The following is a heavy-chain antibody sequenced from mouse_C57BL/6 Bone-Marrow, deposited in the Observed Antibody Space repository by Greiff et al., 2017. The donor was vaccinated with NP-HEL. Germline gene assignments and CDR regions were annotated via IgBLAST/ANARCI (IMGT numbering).Heavy chain of an antibody. J-gene: IGHJ2*01. V-gene: IGHV1-81*01. CDR1: GYTFTSYG. CDR3: ARCGDITTAHYFDY. CDR2: IYPRSGNT. D-gene: IGHD1-2*01. Sequence: VMLVESGAELARPGASVKLSCKASGYTFTSYGISWVKQRTGQGLEWIGEIYPRSGNTYYNEKFKGKATLTADKSSSTAYMELRSLTSEDSAVYFCARCGDITTAHYFDYWGQGTTLTVSS.